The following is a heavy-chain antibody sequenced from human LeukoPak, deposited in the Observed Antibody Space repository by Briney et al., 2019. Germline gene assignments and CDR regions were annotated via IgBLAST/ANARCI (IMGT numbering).Heavy chain of an antibody. CDR3: ARDLGSQQQLVGGAFDI. CDR1: GGSISSYY. Sequence: SETLSLTCTVSGGSISSYYWSWIRQPPGEGLEWIGYIYYSGSTNYNPSLKSRVTISVDTSKNQFSLKLSSVTAADTAVYYCARDLGSQQQLVGGAFDIWGQGTMVTVSS. D-gene: IGHD6-13*01. J-gene: IGHJ3*02. CDR2: IYYSGST. V-gene: IGHV4-59*12.